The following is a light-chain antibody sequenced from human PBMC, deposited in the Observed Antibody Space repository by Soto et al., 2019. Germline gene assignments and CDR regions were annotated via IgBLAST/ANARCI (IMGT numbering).Light chain of an antibody. CDR3: QQYDNSHLT. Sequence: EVVLTQSPGTLSLSPGERATLSCRASQSVNSRYLAWYQQKPGQAPSLLIYAISSRATGIPDRFSGSGSGTDFTLTISRLEPEDFAVYYCQQYDNSHLTFGGGTKVEIK. CDR2: AIS. CDR1: QSVNSRY. J-gene: IGKJ4*01. V-gene: IGKV3-20*01.